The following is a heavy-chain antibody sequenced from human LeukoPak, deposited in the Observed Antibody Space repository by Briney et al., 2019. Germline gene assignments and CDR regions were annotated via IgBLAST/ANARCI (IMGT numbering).Heavy chain of an antibody. J-gene: IGHJ4*01. V-gene: IGHV4-59*01. CDR1: GGSISSYY. Sequence: SETLSLTCTVSGGSISSYYWSWIRQPPGKGLEWIGYIYYSGSTNYNPSLKSRVTISVDTSKNQFSLKLSSVTAADTAVYYCARDPNMGRYNQNYFDYWGLEPWSPSPQ. CDR3: ARDPNMGRYNQNYFDY. D-gene: IGHD5-18*01. CDR2: IYYSGST.